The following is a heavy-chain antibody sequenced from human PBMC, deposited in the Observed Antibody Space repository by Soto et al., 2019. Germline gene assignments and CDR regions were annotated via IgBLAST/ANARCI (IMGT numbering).Heavy chain of an antibody. D-gene: IGHD7-27*01. CDR3: AKDAISGNQVWDYFDY. Sequence: GGSLRLSCAASGFTFSNYAMNWVRQAPGKGLEWVSGFGVGGNYIYYADSVKVRFTISRDNSKNTLYLQMNSLRAGDTAVYYCAKDAISGNQVWDYFDYWGQGTPVTVS. CDR1: GFTFSNYA. CDR2: FGVGGNYI. J-gene: IGHJ4*02. V-gene: IGHV3-23*01.